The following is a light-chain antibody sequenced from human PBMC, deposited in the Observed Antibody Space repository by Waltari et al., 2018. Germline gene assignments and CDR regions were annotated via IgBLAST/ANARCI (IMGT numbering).Light chain of an antibody. CDR2: GKN. CDR3: NSRDSSGNHLV. Sequence: SSELTQDPAVSVALGQTVRITCQGDSLRSYYASWYQQKPGQAPVLVIYGKNNRTSGIPDRFSGSSSGNKASLTITGAQAEDEADYYCNSRDSSGNHLVFGGGTKLTVL. CDR1: SLRSYY. J-gene: IGLJ2*01. V-gene: IGLV3-19*01.